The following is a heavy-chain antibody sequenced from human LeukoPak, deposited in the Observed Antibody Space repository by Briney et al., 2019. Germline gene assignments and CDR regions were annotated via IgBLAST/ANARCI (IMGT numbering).Heavy chain of an antibody. CDR1: GYTFTGYY. Sequence: ASVKVSCKASGYTFTGYYIHWVREAPGQGLEWMGCINPDSGGTNSAQKFQGRVTMTRDTSISTVYMELSRLRSDDTAVYYCASQRSSTTYYNYYYMDVWGKGTTVTVSS. CDR3: ASQRSSTTYYNYYYMDV. CDR2: INPDSGGT. J-gene: IGHJ6*03. V-gene: IGHV1-2*02. D-gene: IGHD3-10*01.